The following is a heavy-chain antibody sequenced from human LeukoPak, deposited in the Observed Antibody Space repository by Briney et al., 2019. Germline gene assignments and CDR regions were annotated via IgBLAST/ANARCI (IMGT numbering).Heavy chain of an antibody. D-gene: IGHD3-22*01. Sequence: ASVKVSCKASGYTFTGYYMHWVRQAPGQGLEWMGWINPNSGGTNHAQKFQGRVTMTRDTSISTAYMELSRLRSDDTAVYYCARDARPLFYYDSSGYYDYWGQGTLVTVSS. CDR3: ARDARPLFYYDSSGYYDY. V-gene: IGHV1-2*02. CDR1: GYTFTGYY. CDR2: INPNSGGT. J-gene: IGHJ4*02.